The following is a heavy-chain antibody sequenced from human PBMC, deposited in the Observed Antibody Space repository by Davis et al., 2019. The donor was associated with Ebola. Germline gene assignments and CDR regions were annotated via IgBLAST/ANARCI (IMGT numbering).Heavy chain of an antibody. J-gene: IGHJ6*02. V-gene: IGHV3-74*01. Sequence: PGGCLRLSCAASGFIFRNYWMHWVRQAPGKGLVWVSRINRDGSETAYADSVKGRFTIYRDNAENTLYLQMNSLRAEDTALYYCTGAPDCGGYSCDSHDYYGFDVWGPGATVTVSS. CDR3: TGAPDCGGYSCDSHDYYGFDV. CDR1: GFIFRNYW. CDR2: INRDGSET. D-gene: IGHD2-21*02.